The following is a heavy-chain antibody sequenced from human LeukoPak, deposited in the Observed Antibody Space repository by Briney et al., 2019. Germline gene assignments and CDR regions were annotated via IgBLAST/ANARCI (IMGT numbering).Heavy chain of an antibody. CDR3: ASFTRVFDY. J-gene: IGHJ4*02. CDR1: GFTFSSYE. Sequence: GGSLRLSCAASGFTFSSYEMNRVRQAPGKGLEWVSYISSSGSTIYYADSVKGRFTISRDNAKNSLYLQMNSLRAEDTAVYCCASFTRVFDYWGQGTLVTVSS. D-gene: IGHD6-13*01. CDR2: ISSSGSTI. V-gene: IGHV3-48*03.